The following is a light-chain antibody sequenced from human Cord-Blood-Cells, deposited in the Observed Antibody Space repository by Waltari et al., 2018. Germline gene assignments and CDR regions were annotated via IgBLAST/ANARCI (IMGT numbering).Light chain of an antibody. Sequence: EILMTQSQATLSVSTGERATLSCRASQSVSSNLAWYQQKPGQAPRLLIYGASTRATGIPARFSGSGSGTEFTLTISSLQSEDFAVYYCQQYNNWPPTFGQGTKLEIK. V-gene: IGKV3-15*01. CDR1: QSVSSN. J-gene: IGKJ2*01. CDR3: QQYNNWPPT. CDR2: GAS.